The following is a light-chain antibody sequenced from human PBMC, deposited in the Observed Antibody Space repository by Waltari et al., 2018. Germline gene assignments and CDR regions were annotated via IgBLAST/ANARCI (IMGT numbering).Light chain of an antibody. CDR1: HGVLSSNNRNY. Sequence: DIVMTQSPDSLAVSLGEMATITCKSRHGVLSSNNRNYLAWYQHKPGQPPKLLFYWASTRESGVPDRFSGSGSGTDFTLTISSLQAEDVAVYYCQQYLSAPFTFGQGTRLEIK. V-gene: IGKV4-1*01. J-gene: IGKJ5*01. CDR3: QQYLSAPFT. CDR2: WAS.